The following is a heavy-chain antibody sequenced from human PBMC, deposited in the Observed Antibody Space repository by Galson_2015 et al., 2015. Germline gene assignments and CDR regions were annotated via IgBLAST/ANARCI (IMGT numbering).Heavy chain of an antibody. J-gene: IGHJ4*02. V-gene: IGHV3-21*01. CDR2: ISSSSSYI. CDR1: GFTFSSYS. Sequence: SLRLSCAASGFTFSSYSMNWVRQAPGKGLEWVSSISSSSSYIYYADSVKGRFTISRDNAKNSLYLQMNSLRAEDTAVYYCARVGQIYSSGFDYWGQGTLVTVSS. D-gene: IGHD6-19*01. CDR3: ARVGQIYSSGFDY.